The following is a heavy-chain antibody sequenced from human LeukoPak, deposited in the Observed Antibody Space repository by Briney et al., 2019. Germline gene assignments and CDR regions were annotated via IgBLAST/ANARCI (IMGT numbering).Heavy chain of an antibody. J-gene: IGHJ4*02. Sequence: GGSLRLSCAATGFTFSNYAIHGGRQAPGKGLEWVAFISDDGGRQHYADSVKGRFTISRDNSKNTLNLQMNSLRAEDTAVYYCVKDRTGTYTLDYWGQGTLVTVSS. CDR2: ISDDGGRQ. V-gene: IGHV3-30-3*01. D-gene: IGHD3-10*01. CDR3: VKDRTGTYTLDY. CDR1: GFTFSNYA.